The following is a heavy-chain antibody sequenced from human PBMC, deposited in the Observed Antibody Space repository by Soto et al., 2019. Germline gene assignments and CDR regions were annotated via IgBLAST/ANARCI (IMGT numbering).Heavy chain of an antibody. CDR1: GGTFSSYA. J-gene: IGHJ6*02. D-gene: IGHD4-17*01. Sequence: QVQLVQSGAEVKKPGSSVKVSGKASGGTFSSYAISWVRQAPGQGLEWMGGIIPIFGTANYAQKFQGRVTITADESTSTAYMELSSLRSEDTAVYYCARDYGDYAPGRVYYYYGMDVWGQGTTVTVSS. CDR3: ARDYGDYAPGRVYYYYGMDV. V-gene: IGHV1-69*01. CDR2: IIPIFGTA.